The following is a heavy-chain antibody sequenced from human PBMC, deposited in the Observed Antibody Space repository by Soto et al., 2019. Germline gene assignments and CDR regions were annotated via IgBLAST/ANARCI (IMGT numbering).Heavy chain of an antibody. CDR1: GGSISSGGYY. J-gene: IGHJ5*02. V-gene: IGHV4-31*03. CDR3: ATKGRGGQFDP. D-gene: IGHD3-16*01. Sequence: SETLSLTCTVSGGSISSGGYYWSWIRQHPGKGLEWIGYIYYSGSTYYNPSLKSRVTISVDTSKNQFSLKLSSVTAADTAVYYCATKGRGGQFDPWGQGTLVTVSS. CDR2: IYYSGST.